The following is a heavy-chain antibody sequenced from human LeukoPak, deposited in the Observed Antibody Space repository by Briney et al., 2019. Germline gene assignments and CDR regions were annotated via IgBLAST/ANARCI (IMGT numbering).Heavy chain of an antibody. CDR3: ATASRYYYDSAGSYFDY. D-gene: IGHD3-22*01. V-gene: IGHV1-2*02. Sequence: ASVKVSCKASGYTFTGYYMHWVRQAPGQGLEWMGWINPNSGGTNYAQKFQGRVTMTEDTSTDTAYMELSSLRSEDTAVYYCATASRYYYDSAGSYFDYWGQGTLVTVSS. CDR2: INPNSGGT. J-gene: IGHJ4*02. CDR1: GYTFTGYY.